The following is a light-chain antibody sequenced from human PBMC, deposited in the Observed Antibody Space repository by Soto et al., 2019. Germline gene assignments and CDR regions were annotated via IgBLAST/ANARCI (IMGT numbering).Light chain of an antibody. V-gene: IGKV3-20*01. CDR3: QQFRT. Sequence: EILMTQSPATLSVSPGEGATLSCRASQSISSNFLAWYQQKRGQAPRLLIHGASNRATGIPDRFSGSGSGTDFTLTISRLEPEDFAVYYCQQFRTFGQGTKVDIK. CDR1: QSISSNF. CDR2: GAS. J-gene: IGKJ1*01.